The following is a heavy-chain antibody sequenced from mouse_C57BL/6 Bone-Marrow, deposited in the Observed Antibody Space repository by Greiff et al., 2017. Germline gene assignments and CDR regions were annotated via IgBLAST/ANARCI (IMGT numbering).Heavy chain of an antibody. D-gene: IGHD1-1*01. CDR1: GFTFSDYG. Sequence: EVMLVESGGGLVKPGGSLKLSCAASGFTFSDYGMHWVRQAPEKGLEWVAYISSGSSTIYYADTVKGRFTSSRDKAKNTLFMQMSSLRSEDTAMYYCATSYNGSGAYWGQGTLVTVSA. CDR2: ISSGSSTI. V-gene: IGHV5-17*01. J-gene: IGHJ3*01. CDR3: ATSYNGSGAY.